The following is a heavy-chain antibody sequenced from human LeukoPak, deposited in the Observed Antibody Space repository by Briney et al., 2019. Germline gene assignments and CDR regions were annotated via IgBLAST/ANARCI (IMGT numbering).Heavy chain of an antibody. J-gene: IGHJ6*03. D-gene: IGHD5-18*01. CDR1: GGSISSGDYY. CDR3: TRRSSYGYYYYIDV. Sequence: SETLSLTCTVSGGSISSGDYYWSWIRQPQGKGLEWIAYMYYSGSTYYNPSLKRRVTISVDTSKNQCSLKLSYVTAADTAVYYCTRRSSYGYYYYIDVWGKGTTVTVSS. CDR2: MYYSGST. V-gene: IGHV4-30-4*08.